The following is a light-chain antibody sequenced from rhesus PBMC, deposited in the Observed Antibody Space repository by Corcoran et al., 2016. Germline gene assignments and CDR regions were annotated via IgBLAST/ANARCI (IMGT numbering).Light chain of an antibody. CDR2: YGS. V-gene: IGKV2-60*01. Sequence: DIVMTQTPLSLPVTLGEPASISCRSSQSLLSSNGYKYLTWYLQKPGQSPQLLEYYGSNRASRVPARFRGRGAGTDFTLKISRVEAEDVGVYYCMQALQTPFTFGPGTKLDIK. CDR3: MQALQTPFT. CDR1: QSLLSSNGYKY. J-gene: IGKJ3*01.